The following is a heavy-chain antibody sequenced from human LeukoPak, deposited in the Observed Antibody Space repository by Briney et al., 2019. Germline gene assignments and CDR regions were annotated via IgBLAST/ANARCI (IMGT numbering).Heavy chain of an antibody. CDR1: GGSISSGSYY. J-gene: IGHJ5*02. CDR3: ARVRGSLNWFDP. D-gene: IGHD2-15*01. V-gene: IGHV4-61*02. CDR2: IYTSGST. Sequence: SETLSLTRTVSGGSISSGSYYWSWIRQPAGKGLEWIGRIYTSGSTNYNPSLKSRVTISVDTSKNQFSLKLSSVTAADTAVYYCARVRGSLNWFDPCGQGTLVTVSS.